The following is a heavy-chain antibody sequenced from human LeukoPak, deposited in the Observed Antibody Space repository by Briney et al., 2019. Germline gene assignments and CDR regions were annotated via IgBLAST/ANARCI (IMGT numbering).Heavy chain of an antibody. J-gene: IGHJ3*02. Sequence: SETLSLTCTVSGGSISSYYWSWIRQPPGKGLEWIGYIYYSGSTNYNPSLRSRVTISVDTSKNQFSLKLSSVTAADTAVYYCARDTLYCSGGSCYSAFDIWGQGTMVTVSS. CDR1: GGSISSYY. D-gene: IGHD2-15*01. CDR2: IYYSGST. CDR3: ARDTLYCSGGSCYSAFDI. V-gene: IGHV4-59*01.